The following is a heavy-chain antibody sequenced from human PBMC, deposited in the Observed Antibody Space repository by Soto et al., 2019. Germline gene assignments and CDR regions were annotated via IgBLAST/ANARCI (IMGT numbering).Heavy chain of an antibody. D-gene: IGHD3-22*01. CDR3: AREAYYYDSSGYYYYFDY. CDR1: GFTFSSYS. CDR2: ISSSSSYI. V-gene: IGHV3-21*01. J-gene: IGHJ4*02. Sequence: VQLVESGGGLVKPGGSLRLSCAASGFTFSSYSMNWVRQAPGKGLEWVSSISSSSSYIYYADSVKGRFTISRDNAKNSLYLQMNSLRAEDTAVYYCAREAYYYDSSGYYYYFDYWGQGTLVTVSS.